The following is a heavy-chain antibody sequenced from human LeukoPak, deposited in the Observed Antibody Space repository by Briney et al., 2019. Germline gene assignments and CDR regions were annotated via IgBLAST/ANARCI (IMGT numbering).Heavy chain of an antibody. Sequence: PSETLSLTCAVYGGSISGYYWSWIRQPPGKGLEWVGEIHYTGGTSYNPSLKSRATISVDTSRNQLSLKLSSVTAADTAVYYCARGNILSGYCFDFWGQGALVTVSS. CDR3: ARGNILSGYCFDF. J-gene: IGHJ4*02. V-gene: IGHV4-34*01. CDR1: GGSISGYY. D-gene: IGHD3-9*01. CDR2: IHYTGGT.